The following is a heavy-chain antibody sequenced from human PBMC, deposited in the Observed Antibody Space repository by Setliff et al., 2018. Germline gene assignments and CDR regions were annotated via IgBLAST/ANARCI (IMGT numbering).Heavy chain of an antibody. CDR2: IYSDENT. CDR3: TRNFLGWLARF. J-gene: IGHJ4*02. CDR1: GGSINEYY. V-gene: IGHV4-4*07. D-gene: IGHD6-19*01. Sequence: SETLSLPCSVSGGSINEYYWSWFRQPAGKGLEWIGRIYSDENTDYNPSLKSRVTMSADTSKNQFSLKLKSVTAADTAVYYCTRNFLGWLARFWGRGTLVTVSS.